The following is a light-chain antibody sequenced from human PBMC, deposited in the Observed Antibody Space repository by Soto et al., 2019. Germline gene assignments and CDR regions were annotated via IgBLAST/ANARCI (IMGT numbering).Light chain of an antibody. CDR3: AAWDDSLSGRV. CDR2: SDK. V-gene: IGLV1-47*02. Sequence: QSVLTQPPSASGTPGQRVTISCFGSSSNIGSNYVYWYQHLPGMAPKLLISSDKQRPSGVPDRFSGSKSGTSASLAISGLRSEDEGDYYCAAWDDSLSGRVFGGGTQLTVL. CDR1: SSNIGSNY. J-gene: IGLJ2*01.